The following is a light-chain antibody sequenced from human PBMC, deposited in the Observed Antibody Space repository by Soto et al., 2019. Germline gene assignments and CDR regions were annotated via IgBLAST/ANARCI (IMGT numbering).Light chain of an antibody. V-gene: IGLV1-40*01. J-gene: IGLJ2*01. CDR3: QSYDSSLSGVV. CDR2: DNN. CDR1: SSNIGAGLD. Sequence: QSVLTQPPSVSGAPGQRVTISCTGSSSNIGAGLDIHWNQQLPRTAPKLLIYDNNNRPSGVPDRFSGSKSGTSASLAITGLQAEDEADYYCQSYDSSLSGVVFGGGTKLTVL.